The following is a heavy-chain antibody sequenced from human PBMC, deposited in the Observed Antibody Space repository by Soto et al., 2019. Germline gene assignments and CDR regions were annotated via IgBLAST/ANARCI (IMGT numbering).Heavy chain of an antibody. V-gene: IGHV4-61*01. CDR3: ARDQSIAARAV. D-gene: IGHD6-6*01. Sequence: PSETLSLTCTVSGGSVSSGSYYWSWIRQPPGKGLEWIGYIYYSGSTNYNPSLKSRVTISVDTSKNQFSLKLSSVTAADTAVYYCARDQSIAARAVWGQGTLVTVSS. CDR1: GGSVSSGSYY. CDR2: IYYSGST. J-gene: IGHJ4*02.